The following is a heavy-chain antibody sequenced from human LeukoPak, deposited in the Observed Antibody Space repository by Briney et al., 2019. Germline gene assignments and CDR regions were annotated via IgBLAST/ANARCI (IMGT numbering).Heavy chain of an antibody. CDR1: GFRLSDYG. Sequence: GGSLRHPCAASGFRLSDYGLHWVRQGPGKGLEWLAVINYDGSNRYYADSVKGRFTISKDSSENTLYLQMNRLRVDDTAIYYCARWGGTRQFYFDYWGQGTLGTVSS. D-gene: IGHD2-2*01. CDR2: INYDGSNR. V-gene: IGHV3-33*01. CDR3: ARWGGTRQFYFDY. J-gene: IGHJ4*02.